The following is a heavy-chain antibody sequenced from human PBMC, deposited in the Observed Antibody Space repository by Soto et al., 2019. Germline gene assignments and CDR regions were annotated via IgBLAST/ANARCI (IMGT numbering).Heavy chain of an antibody. CDR2: IIPFVGIA. CDR1: GGNFSSYT. CDR3: ARRPRDSNYYMDV. Sequence: QVQLVQSGAEVKKPGSSVKVSCKASGGNFSSYTISWVRQAPGQGREWMGRIIPFVGIANYAQKSQGRVTITAEKSASTAYMEVSSLRSEDTAVYYCARRPRDSNYYMDVWGKGTTVTVSS. V-gene: IGHV1-69*02. D-gene: IGHD4-4*01. J-gene: IGHJ6*03.